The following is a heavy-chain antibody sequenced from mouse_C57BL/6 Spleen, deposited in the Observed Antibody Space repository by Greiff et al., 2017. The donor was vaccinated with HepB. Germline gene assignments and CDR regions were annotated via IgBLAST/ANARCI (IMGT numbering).Heavy chain of an antibody. CDR3: TRTYYYGSSPHWYFDV. V-gene: IGHV1-15*01. Sequence: QVQLQQSGAELVRPGASVTLSCKASGYTFTDYDMHWVKQTPVHGLEWIGAIDPETGGTAYNQKFKGKAILTADKSSSTAYMELRSLTSEDSAVYYCTRTYYYGSSPHWYFDVWGTGTTVTVSS. CDR1: GYTFTDYD. CDR2: IDPETGGT. J-gene: IGHJ1*03. D-gene: IGHD1-1*01.